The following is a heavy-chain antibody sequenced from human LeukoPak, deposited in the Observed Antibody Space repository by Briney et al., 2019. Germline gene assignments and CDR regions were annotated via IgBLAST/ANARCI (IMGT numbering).Heavy chain of an antibody. J-gene: IGHJ6*02. Sequence: ASVKVFCKASGYTFTSYDINWVRQATGQGLEWMGWMNPNSGNTGYAQKFQGRVTMTRSTSISTAYMELSSLRSEDTAVYYCARGARTDLWFGELQPWGQGTTVTVSS. CDR1: GYTFTSYD. V-gene: IGHV1-8*01. CDR2: MNPNSGNT. CDR3: ARGARTDLWFGELQP. D-gene: IGHD3-10*01.